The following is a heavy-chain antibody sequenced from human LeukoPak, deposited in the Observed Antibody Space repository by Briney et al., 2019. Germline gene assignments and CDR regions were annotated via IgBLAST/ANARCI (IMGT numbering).Heavy chain of an antibody. CDR3: AKGGIGLQGWFDP. CDR1: GFTFSDAW. V-gene: IGHV3-20*04. CDR2: INWNGGNT. D-gene: IGHD6-13*01. J-gene: IGHJ5*02. Sequence: GGSLRLSCAVSGFTFSDAWMTWVRQAPGKGLEWVSGINWNGGNTGYADSVKGRFTISRDNAQNSLYLQMNSLRAEDTAVYYCAKGGIGLQGWFDPWGQGTLVTVSS.